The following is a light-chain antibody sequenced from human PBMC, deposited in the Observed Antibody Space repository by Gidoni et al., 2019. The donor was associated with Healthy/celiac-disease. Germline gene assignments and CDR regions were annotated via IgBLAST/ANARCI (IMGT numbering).Light chain of an antibody. Sequence: AIRLTQSPSSLSASAADNVTITCRASHAISNDLAWYQQKPGKAPKLLIYAASSLQSGVPARVGGSGSDTDFSLSISSMQTEDLATYYCLQDYTYPFTFGGGTKVEIK. V-gene: IGKV1-6*01. CDR2: AAS. CDR1: HAISND. J-gene: IGKJ4*01. CDR3: LQDYTYPFT.